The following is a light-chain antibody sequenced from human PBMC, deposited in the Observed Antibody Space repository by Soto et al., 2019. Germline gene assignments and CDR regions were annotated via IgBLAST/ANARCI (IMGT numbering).Light chain of an antibody. J-gene: IGLJ1*01. Sequence: QSALTQPASVSGSPGQSVTISCTGTSSDVGGYDYVSWYQQHPGTAPKLMLYEVNNWPSGVSNRFSGSKSGNTASLIISGLQTEDEADYYCSAYTTTSTLIFGTGTKVTVL. CDR1: SSDVGGYDY. V-gene: IGLV2-14*01. CDR2: EVN. CDR3: SAYTTTSTLI.